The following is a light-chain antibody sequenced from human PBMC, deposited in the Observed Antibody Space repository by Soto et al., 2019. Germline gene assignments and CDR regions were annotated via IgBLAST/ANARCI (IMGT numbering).Light chain of an antibody. Sequence: DIQMTQSPSTLSASVGDRVTITCRASQSISSYLAWYQQKPGKAPKVLIYKASSLESGVPSRFSGSGSGTEFTLTISSLQPDDFATYYCQQYTSFLYTFGQGTKLEIK. CDR1: QSISSY. V-gene: IGKV1-5*03. CDR3: QQYTSFLYT. J-gene: IGKJ2*01. CDR2: KAS.